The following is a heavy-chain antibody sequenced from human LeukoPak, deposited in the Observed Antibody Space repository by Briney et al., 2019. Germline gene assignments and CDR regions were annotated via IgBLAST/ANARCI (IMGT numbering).Heavy chain of an antibody. Sequence: SSVKVSCKISGHTLTDFPIHWVRQAPGQGLEWMGGLDPEDSDPIYAQKFQGRLTMTGDTSTDTFYMELRSVRSEDTALYFCATGRGDYYYFMDVWGKGTTVTVSS. CDR3: ATGRGDYYYFMDV. V-gene: IGHV1-24*01. CDR2: LDPEDSDP. CDR1: GHTLTDFP. J-gene: IGHJ6*03.